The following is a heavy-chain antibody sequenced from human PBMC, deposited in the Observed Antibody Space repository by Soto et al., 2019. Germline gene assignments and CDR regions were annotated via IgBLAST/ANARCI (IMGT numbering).Heavy chain of an antibody. J-gene: IGHJ4*02. CDR3: ARHLRYYYGSGNSYYFDY. CDR1: GGSISSYY. D-gene: IGHD3-10*01. Sequence: SETLSLTCTVSGGSISSYYWSWIRQPPGKGLEWIGYIYYSGSTNYNPSLKSRVTISVDTSKNQFSLKLSSVTAADTAVYYCARHLRYYYGSGNSYYFDYWGQGTLVTVSS. CDR2: IYYSGST. V-gene: IGHV4-59*08.